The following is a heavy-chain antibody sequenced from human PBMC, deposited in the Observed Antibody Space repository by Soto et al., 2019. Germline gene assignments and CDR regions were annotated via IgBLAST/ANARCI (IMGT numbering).Heavy chain of an antibody. V-gene: IGHV3-7*01. CDR3: ARAGPQSSSWYSHYYYYMDV. CDR1: GFTFSSYW. J-gene: IGHJ6*03. CDR2: IKQDGSEK. D-gene: IGHD6-13*01. Sequence: WGSLRLSCAASGFTFSSYWMSWVRQAPGKGLEWVANIKQDGSEKYYVDSVKGRFTISRDNAKNSLYLQMNSLRAEDTAVYYCARAGPQSSSWYSHYYYYMDVWGKGTTVTISS.